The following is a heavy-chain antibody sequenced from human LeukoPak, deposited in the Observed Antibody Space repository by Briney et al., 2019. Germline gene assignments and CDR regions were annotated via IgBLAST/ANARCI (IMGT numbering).Heavy chain of an antibody. Sequence: SVKVSCKASGGTFSSYAISWVRQAPGQGLEWMGRIIPILGIANYAQKFQGRVTITADKSTSTAYMELSSLRSEDTAVYYCARVLRVEGHGSGLPSYYYYGMDVWGQGTTVTVSS. CDR1: GGTFSSYA. V-gene: IGHV1-69*04. CDR3: ARVLRVEGHGSGLPSYYYYGMDV. CDR2: IIPILGIA. D-gene: IGHD3-10*01. J-gene: IGHJ6*02.